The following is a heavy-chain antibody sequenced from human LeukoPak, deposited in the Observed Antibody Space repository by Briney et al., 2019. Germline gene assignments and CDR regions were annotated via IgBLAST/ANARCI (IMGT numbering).Heavy chain of an antibody. CDR1: GGSFSGYY. D-gene: IGHD1-7*01. V-gene: IGHV4-34*01. CDR2: INHSGST. J-gene: IGHJ5*02. CDR3: ARSPENSGP. Sequence: SETLSLTCAVYGGSFSGYYWSWIRQPPGKGLEWIGEINHSGSTNYNPPLKSRVTISVDTSKNQFSLKLSSVTAADTAVYYCARSPENSGPWGQGTLVTVSS.